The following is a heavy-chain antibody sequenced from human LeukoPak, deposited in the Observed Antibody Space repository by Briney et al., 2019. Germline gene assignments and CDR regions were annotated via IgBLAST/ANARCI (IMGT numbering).Heavy chain of an antibody. CDR2: INHSGST. J-gene: IGHJ3*02. D-gene: IGHD1-14*01. V-gene: IGHV4-34*01. Sequence: SETLSLTCAVYGGSFSGYYWSWIRQPPGKGLEWIGEINHSGSTNYNPSLKSRVTISVDTSKNQFSLKLSSVTAADTAVYYCARVPDSLDAFDIWGQGTMVTVSS. CDR3: ARVPDSLDAFDI. CDR1: GGSFSGYY.